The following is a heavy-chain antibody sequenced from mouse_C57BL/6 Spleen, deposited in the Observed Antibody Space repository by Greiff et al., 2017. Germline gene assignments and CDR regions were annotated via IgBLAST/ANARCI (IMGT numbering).Heavy chain of an antibody. J-gene: IGHJ3*01. CDR3: AREGQLRLPSFAY. Sequence: QVQLQQPGTELVKPGASVKLSCKASGYTFTSYWMHWVKQRPGQGLEWIGNINPSNGGTNYNEKFKSKATLTVDKSSSTAYMQRSSLTSEDSAVYYCAREGQLRLPSFAYWGQGTLVTVSA. CDR2: INPSNGGT. D-gene: IGHD3-2*02. V-gene: IGHV1-53*01. CDR1: GYTFTSYW.